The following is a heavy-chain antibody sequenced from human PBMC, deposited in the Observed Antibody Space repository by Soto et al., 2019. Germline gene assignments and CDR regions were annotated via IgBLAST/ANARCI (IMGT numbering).Heavy chain of an antibody. D-gene: IGHD6-6*01. CDR2: INGTGTTI. CDR3: AGQYSSSSVEF. J-gene: IGHJ4*02. V-gene: IGHV3-48*03. Sequence: GGSLRLSCAGTGLTFSNYEMNWVRQAPGKGLEWVSYINGTGTTIYYAASVKGRFTISRDNAKNSLYLQMNSLRAEDTAVYYCAGQYSSSSVEFWGQGTLVTVSS. CDR1: GLTFSNYE.